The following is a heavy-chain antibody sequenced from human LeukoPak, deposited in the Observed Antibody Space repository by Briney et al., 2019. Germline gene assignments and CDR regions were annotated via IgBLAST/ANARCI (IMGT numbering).Heavy chain of an antibody. CDR3: AKDGADYDDYAFYFDS. CDR1: GFTFSSYS. Sequence: GGSLRLSCAASGFTFSSYSMNWVRQAPGKGLELVSYIRSSSSTIFYADSVKGRFTISRDNSKDTLYLEMSSLRAEDSAVYYCAKDGADYDDYAFYFDSWGQGTLVTVSS. CDR2: IRSSSSTI. J-gene: IGHJ4*02. D-gene: IGHD4-17*01. V-gene: IGHV3-48*01.